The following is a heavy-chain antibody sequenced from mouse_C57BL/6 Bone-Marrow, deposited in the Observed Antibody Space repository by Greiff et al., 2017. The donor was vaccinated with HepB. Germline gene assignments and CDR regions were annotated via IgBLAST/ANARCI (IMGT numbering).Heavy chain of an antibody. D-gene: IGHD1-1*01. CDR1: GYTFTSYG. V-gene: IGHV1-81*01. Sequence: VKLMESGAELARPGASVKLSCKASGYTFTSYGISWVKQRTGQGLEWIGEIYPRSGNTYYNEKFEGKATLTADKSSSTAYMELRSLTSEDSAVYFCARAGGSKVDYWGQGTTLTVSS. CDR3: ARAGGSKVDY. J-gene: IGHJ2*01. CDR2: IYPRSGNT.